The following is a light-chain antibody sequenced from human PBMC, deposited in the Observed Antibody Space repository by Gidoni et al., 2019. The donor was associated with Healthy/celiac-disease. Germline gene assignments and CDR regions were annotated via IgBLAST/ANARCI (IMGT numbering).Light chain of an antibody. Sequence: DIQMTKSPSSMSASVGDRVTINCQASQDISNYLNWYQQKPVKATKLLIYDASNLATGVPSRFIGSGSGTDFTFTISSLQPEYIATYYCQQYDNLGFTFGPGTKVDIK. J-gene: IGKJ3*01. V-gene: IGKV1-33*01. CDR3: QQYDNLGFT. CDR2: DAS. CDR1: QDISNY.